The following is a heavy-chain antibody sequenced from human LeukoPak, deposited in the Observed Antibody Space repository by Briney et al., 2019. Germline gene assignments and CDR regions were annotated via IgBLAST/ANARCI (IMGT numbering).Heavy chain of an antibody. D-gene: IGHD1-26*01. V-gene: IGHV4-59*08. Sequence: SETLSLTCTVSGGSISSYYRSWIRQPPGKGLEWIGYIYYSGSTKYNPSLKSRVTISVDTSKKQFYLKLSSVTAADTAVYYCARSQVRATYIEYWGQGTLVTVSS. CDR3: ARSQVRATYIEY. J-gene: IGHJ4*02. CDR2: IYYSGST. CDR1: GGSISSYY.